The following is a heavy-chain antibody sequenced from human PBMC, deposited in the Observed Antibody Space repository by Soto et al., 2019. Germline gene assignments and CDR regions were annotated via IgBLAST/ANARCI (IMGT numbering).Heavy chain of an antibody. V-gene: IGHV1-18*01. CDR2: ISAYNGNT. CDR3: ARVGGGWYYFDY. Sequence: ASVKVSCKASGYTFASYGSRWVRQAPGQGLEWMGWISAYNGNTNYAQKPQGRVTMTTDTSTSTAYMELRSLRSDDTAVYYCARVGGGWYYFDYWGQGTLVTVSS. J-gene: IGHJ4*02. D-gene: IGHD6-19*01. CDR1: GYTFASYG.